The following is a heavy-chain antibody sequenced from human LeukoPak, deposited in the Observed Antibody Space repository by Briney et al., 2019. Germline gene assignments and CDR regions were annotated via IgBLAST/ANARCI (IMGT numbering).Heavy chain of an antibody. D-gene: IGHD6-6*01. CDR2: IIPIFGTA. J-gene: IGHJ4*02. Sequence: SVKVSCKASGGTFSSYAISWVRHAPGQGLEWMGGIIPIFGTANYAQKFQRRVTITTDESTSTAYMELSSLRSEDTAVYYCAREGSSSSFNFDYWGQGTLVTVSS. V-gene: IGHV1-69*05. CDR3: AREGSSSSFNFDY. CDR1: GGTFSSYA.